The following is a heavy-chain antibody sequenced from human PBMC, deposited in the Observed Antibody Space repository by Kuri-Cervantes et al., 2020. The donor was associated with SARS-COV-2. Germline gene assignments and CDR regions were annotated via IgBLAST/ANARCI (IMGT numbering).Heavy chain of an antibody. CDR1: GYTFTSYG. CDR3: ARDIPGGFDWLLRSDYYYYYMDV. V-gene: IGHV1-18*01. CDR2: ISAYNGNT. Sequence: ASVKVSCKASGYTFTSYGISWVRQAPGQGLEWMGWISAYNGNTNYAQKLQGRVTMTTDTSTSTAYMELSRLRSDDTAVYYCARDIPGGFDWLLRSDYYYYYMDVWGKGTTVTVSS. D-gene: IGHD3-9*01. J-gene: IGHJ6*03.